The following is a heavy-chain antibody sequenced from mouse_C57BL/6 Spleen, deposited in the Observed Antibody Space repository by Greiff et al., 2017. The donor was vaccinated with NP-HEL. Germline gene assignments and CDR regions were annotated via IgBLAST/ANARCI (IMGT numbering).Heavy chain of an antibody. V-gene: IGHV5-17*01. Sequence: EVKLMESGGGLVKPGGSLKLSCAASGFTFSDYGMHWVRQAPEKGLEWVAYISSGSSTIYYADTVKGRFTISRDNAKNTLFLQMTSLRSEDTAMYYCARGGVGGIDYWGQGTTLTVSS. J-gene: IGHJ2*01. CDR3: ARGGVGGIDY. D-gene: IGHD1-1*01. CDR2: ISSGSSTI. CDR1: GFTFSDYG.